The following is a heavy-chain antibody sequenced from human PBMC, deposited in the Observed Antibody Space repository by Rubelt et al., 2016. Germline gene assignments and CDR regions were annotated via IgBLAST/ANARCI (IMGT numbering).Heavy chain of an antibody. V-gene: IGHV3-21*01. CDR3: ARGLPFDT. D-gene: IGHD3-22*01. Sequence: EVQLVESGGGLAQTGESLRLSCVASGFTFSSYSMNWVRQAPGKGLEWVSSISSSSNYIYYADSVKGRFTISRENAKNSLYLQRNSLRVEETAVYYCARGLPFDTWGQGTLVTVSS. J-gene: IGHJ5*02. CDR1: GFTFSSYS. CDR2: ISSSSNYI.